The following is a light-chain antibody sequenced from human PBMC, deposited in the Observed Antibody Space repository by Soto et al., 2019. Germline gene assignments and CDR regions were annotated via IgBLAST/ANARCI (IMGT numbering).Light chain of an antibody. CDR1: SSNIGLNT. J-gene: IGLJ3*02. CDR3: AAWDDSLNAWV. CDR2: TNN. V-gene: IGLV1-44*01. Sequence: QSVLTQPPSASGTPVQRVTISCSGSSSNIGLNTVNWYQQLPGTAPKLLIYTNNQLPSEVPDRFSGSKSGTSASLAVSGLQSEDEAEYYCAAWDDSLNAWVFGGGTKVTVI.